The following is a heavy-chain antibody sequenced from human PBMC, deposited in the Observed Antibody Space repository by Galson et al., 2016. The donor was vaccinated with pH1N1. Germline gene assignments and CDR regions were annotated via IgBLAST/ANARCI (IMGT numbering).Heavy chain of an antibody. Sequence: TLSLTCTVSGGSIRSDSYYWSWVRQPAGKGLEWIGRIYNSGSTNYNPSLKIRLTIAVDTSKSQFSLNLSSVTAEDTAVYYCARLSGISEFGYYMEVWGKGTTVTVSS. D-gene: IGHD2-15*01. CDR3: ARLSGISEFGYYMEV. CDR1: GGSIRSDSYY. J-gene: IGHJ6*03. V-gene: IGHV4-61*02. CDR2: IYNSGST.